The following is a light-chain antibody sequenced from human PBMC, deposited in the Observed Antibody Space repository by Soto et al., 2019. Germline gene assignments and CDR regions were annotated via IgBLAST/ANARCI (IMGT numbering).Light chain of an antibody. V-gene: IGLV2-8*01. CDR2: EVS. Sequence: QSALTQPPSASGSPGQSVTISCTGTSSDVGGYNYVSWYQQHPGKAPKLMIYEVSKRPSGVPDRFSGSKSGTSASLAITGLQAEDEADYYCQAYDYSLTAMVFGGGTKLTVL. CDR1: SSDVGGYNY. J-gene: IGLJ3*02. CDR3: QAYDYSLTAMV.